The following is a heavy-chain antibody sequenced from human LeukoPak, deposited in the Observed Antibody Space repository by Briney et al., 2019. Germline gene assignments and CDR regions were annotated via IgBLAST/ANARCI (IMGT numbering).Heavy chain of an antibody. CDR1: GGSISSGGYY. CDR2: IYYSGST. J-gene: IGHJ6*02. CDR3: ARGRYGGNSHEGYYGMDV. V-gene: IGHV4-31*03. Sequence: PSQTLSLTCTVSGGSISSGGYYWSWIRQHPGKGLEWIGYIYYSGSTYYNPSLKSRVTISVDTSKNQFSLKLSSVTAADTAVYYCARGRYGGNSHEGYYGMDVWGQGTTVTVSS. D-gene: IGHD4-23*01.